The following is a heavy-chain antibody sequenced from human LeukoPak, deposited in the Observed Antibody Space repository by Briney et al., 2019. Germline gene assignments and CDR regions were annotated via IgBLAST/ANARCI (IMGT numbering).Heavy chain of an antibody. V-gene: IGHV4-39*07. J-gene: IGHJ4*02. CDR1: GGSISSSNYY. CDR2: MYYSGSI. Sequence: SETLSLTCTVSGGSISSSNYYWGWIRQPPSKGLEWIGSMYYSGSIFYNPSLKSRVTISINTSKNQFSLKVSSVTAADTAVYYCARARVPGSYSPKGPFDFWGQGTLVTVSS. D-gene: IGHD1-26*01. CDR3: ARARVPGSYSPKGPFDF.